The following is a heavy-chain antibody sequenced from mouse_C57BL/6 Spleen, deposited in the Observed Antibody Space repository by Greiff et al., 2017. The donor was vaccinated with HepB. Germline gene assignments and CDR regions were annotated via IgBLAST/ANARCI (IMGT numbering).Heavy chain of an antibody. J-gene: IGHJ2*01. Sequence: EVQLVESGGGLVQPGGSLSLSCAASGFTFTDYYMSWVRQPPGKALEWLGFIRNKANGYTTEYSASVKGRFTISRDNSQSILYLQMNALRAEDSATYYCARSSNYYGSSPDYWGQGTTLTVSS. D-gene: IGHD1-1*01. V-gene: IGHV7-3*01. CDR2: IRNKANGYTT. CDR1: GFTFTDYY. CDR3: ARSSNYYGSSPDY.